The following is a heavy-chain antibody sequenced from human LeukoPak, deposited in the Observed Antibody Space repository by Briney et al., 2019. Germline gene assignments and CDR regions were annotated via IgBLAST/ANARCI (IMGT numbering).Heavy chain of an antibody. CDR2: ISSSSSYV. D-gene: IGHD3-9*01. V-gene: IGHV3-21*01. Sequence: GGSLRLSCAASGFTFSSYSMNWVRQAPGKGLEWVSSISSSSSYVYYADSVKGRFTISRDNAKNSLYLQMNSLRAEDTAVYYCARDYDILTGYSHFDYWGQGTLVTVSS. CDR1: GFTFSSYS. CDR3: ARDYDILTGYSHFDY. J-gene: IGHJ4*02.